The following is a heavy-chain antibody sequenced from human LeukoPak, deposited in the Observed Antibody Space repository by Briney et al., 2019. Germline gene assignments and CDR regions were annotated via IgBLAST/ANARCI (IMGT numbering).Heavy chain of an antibody. J-gene: IGHJ5*02. CDR3: ARDVDPPNNWFDP. CDR1: GGSISSGDYY. Sequence: SETLSLTCTVSGGSISSGDYYWSWIRQPPGKGLEWIGYIYYSGSTYYNPPLKSRVTISVDTSKNQFSLKLSSVTAADTAVYYCARDVDPPNNWFDPWGQGTLVTVSS. CDR2: IYYSGST. D-gene: IGHD5-12*01. V-gene: IGHV4-30-4*08.